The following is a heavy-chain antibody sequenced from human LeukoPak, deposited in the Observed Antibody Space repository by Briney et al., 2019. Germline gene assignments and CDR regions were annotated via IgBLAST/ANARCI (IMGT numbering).Heavy chain of an antibody. J-gene: IGHJ4*02. Sequence: PGRSLRLSCAASGFTFSSYGMHWVRQAPGKGLEWVAVISYDGSNKYYADSVKGRFTISRDNSKNTLFLQMNSLRAEDTAVYYCAKDLGHHIIVGATPFDYWGQGTLVTVSS. CDR3: AKDLGHHIIVGATPFDY. D-gene: IGHD1-26*01. CDR1: GFTFSSYG. V-gene: IGHV3-30*18. CDR2: ISYDGSNK.